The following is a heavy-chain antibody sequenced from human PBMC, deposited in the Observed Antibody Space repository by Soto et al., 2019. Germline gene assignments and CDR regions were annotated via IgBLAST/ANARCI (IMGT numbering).Heavy chain of an antibody. J-gene: IGHJ6*01. V-gene: IGHV2-70*01. CDR3: ARTTTLYDYSNFYYYYGMDV. D-gene: IGHD4-4*01. Sequence: VSGPTLVNPTQTLTLTCTFSGFSLSTSGMCVSWIRQPPGKALEWLALIDWDDDKYYSTSLKTRLTISKDTSKNQVVLTMTNMDPVDTATYYCARTTTLYDYSNFYYYYGMDVWGQGTTVTVSS. CDR1: GFSLSTSGMC. CDR2: IDWDDDK.